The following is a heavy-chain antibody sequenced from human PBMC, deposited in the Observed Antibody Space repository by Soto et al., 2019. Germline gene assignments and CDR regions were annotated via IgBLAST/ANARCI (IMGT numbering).Heavy chain of an antibody. D-gene: IGHD2-2*01. CDR2: IYYSGST. CDR1: GGSISSGGYY. CDR3: CASSSTSLGMDV. J-gene: IGHJ6*02. Sequence: QVQLQESGPGLVKPSQTLSLTCTVSGGSISSGGYYWSWIRQHPGKGLEWIGYIYYSGSTYYNPSXXXRXXXSXXXXXXXXSXXXXXXXXXXTXVXYCASSSTSLGMDVWGQGTTVTVSS. V-gene: IGHV4-31*03.